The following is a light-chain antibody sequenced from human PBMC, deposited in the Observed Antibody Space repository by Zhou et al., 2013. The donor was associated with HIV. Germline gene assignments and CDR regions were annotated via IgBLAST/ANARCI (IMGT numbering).Light chain of an antibody. CDR3: QQYGSSPWT. Sequence: EIVLTQSPGTLSLSPGERATLSCRASQSVSSSYLAWYQQKPGQAPRLLIYGASSRATGIPDRFRGSGSGTDFTLTISRLEPEDFAVYYCQQYGSSPWTFGQGTKVKVK. J-gene: IGKJ1*01. CDR2: GAS. V-gene: IGKV3-20*01. CDR1: QSVSSSY.